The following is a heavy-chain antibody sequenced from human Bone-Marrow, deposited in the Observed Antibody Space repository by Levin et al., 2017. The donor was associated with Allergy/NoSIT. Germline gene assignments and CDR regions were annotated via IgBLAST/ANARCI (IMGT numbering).Heavy chain of an antibody. CDR1: GYSFTSYW. CDR2: IYPGDSDT. D-gene: IGHD3-10*01. V-gene: IGHV5-51*01. CDR3: ARERGYHGPYGSCDY. Sequence: GESLKISCKGSGYSFTSYWIGWVRQMPGKGLEWVGIIYPGDSDTRYSPSFQGQVTISADKSISTAYLQWSSLKASDTDMYYCARERGYHGPYGSCDYWGQGTLVTVSS. J-gene: IGHJ4*02.